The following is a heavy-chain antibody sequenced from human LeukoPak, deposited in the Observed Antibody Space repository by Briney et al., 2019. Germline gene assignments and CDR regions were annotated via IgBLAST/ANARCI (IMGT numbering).Heavy chain of an antibody. J-gene: IGHJ4*02. CDR3: ARRRSSPQYYFDY. D-gene: IGHD6-13*01. Sequence: GESLRLSCAAAGFTFSSYSMNWVRQAPGKGLEWVSSISSSSSYIYYADSVKGRFTISRDNAKNSLYLQMNSLRAEDTAVYYCARRRSSPQYYFDYRGQGTLVTVSS. CDR2: ISSSSSYI. CDR1: GFTFSSYS. V-gene: IGHV3-21*01.